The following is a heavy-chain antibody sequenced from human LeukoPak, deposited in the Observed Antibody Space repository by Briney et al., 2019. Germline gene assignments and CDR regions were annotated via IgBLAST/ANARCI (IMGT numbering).Heavy chain of an antibody. CDR2: IYYSGST. D-gene: IGHD3-16*01. CDR1: GGSISSGGYS. V-gene: IGHV4-61*08. J-gene: IGHJ3*02. Sequence: EASETLSLTCAVSGGSISSGGYSWSWIRQPPGKGLEWIGYIYYSGSTNYNPSLKSRVTISVDTSKNQFSLRLSSVTAADTAVYYCARRLMGHDAFDIWGQGTMVTVSS. CDR3: ARRLMGHDAFDI.